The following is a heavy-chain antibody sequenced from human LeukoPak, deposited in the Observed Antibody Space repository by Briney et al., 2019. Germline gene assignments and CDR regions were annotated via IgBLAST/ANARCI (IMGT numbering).Heavy chain of an antibody. CDR2: VKQDGSEK. CDR3: GTGRAAHLFDF. V-gene: IGHV3-7*01. J-gene: IGHJ4*02. D-gene: IGHD6-6*01. CDR1: GFTFSTHW. Sequence: GGSLRLSCAASGFTFSTHWMIWVRQTPGKGLEWVANVKQDGSEKYYVDSVKGRFTISRVNAKNSLYLQMNSLRAEDTAVYYCGTGRAAHLFDFWGQGTLVTVSS.